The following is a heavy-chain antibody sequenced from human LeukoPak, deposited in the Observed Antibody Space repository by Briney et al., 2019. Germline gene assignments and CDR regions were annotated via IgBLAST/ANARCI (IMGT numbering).Heavy chain of an antibody. CDR1: GFTFSSYA. CDR3: AKGHLYCSGGSCHPYYFDY. V-gene: IGHV3-23*01. Sequence: PGGSLRLSCAASGFTFSSYAMSWVRQAPGKGLEWVSAISGSGGSTYYADSVKGRFTISRDNSKNTLYLQMNSLRAEDTAVYYCAKGHLYCSGGSCHPYYFDYWGQGTLVTVSS. J-gene: IGHJ4*02. D-gene: IGHD2-15*01. CDR2: ISGSGGST.